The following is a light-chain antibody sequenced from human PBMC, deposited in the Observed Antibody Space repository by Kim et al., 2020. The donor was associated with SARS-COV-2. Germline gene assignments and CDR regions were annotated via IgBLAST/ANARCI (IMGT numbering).Light chain of an antibody. CDR1: QTIGSK. V-gene: IGKV3D-15*01. CDR2: DAF. Sequence: PGARVTLSCRARQTIGSKLAWYQQNPGQAPRLLIFDAFTWSTGIPVRFTGSGSGTESTITISSLQTVGFAVYFCQVYHDWPQFRQGDNL. J-gene: IGKJ2*01. CDR3: QVYHDWPQ.